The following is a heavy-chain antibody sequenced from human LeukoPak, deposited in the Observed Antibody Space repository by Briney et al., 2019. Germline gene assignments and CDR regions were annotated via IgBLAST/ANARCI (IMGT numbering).Heavy chain of an antibody. CDR1: GGSFSGYY. Sequence: SETLSLTCAVYGGSFSGYYWSWIRQPPGKGLEWIGEINHSGSTNYNPSLKSRVTISVDTSKNQFSLKLSSVTAADTAVYYCARVPKEDSSGYYYAFDYWGQGTLVTVSS. V-gene: IGHV4-34*01. D-gene: IGHD3-22*01. CDR2: INHSGST. CDR3: ARVPKEDSSGYYYAFDY. J-gene: IGHJ4*02.